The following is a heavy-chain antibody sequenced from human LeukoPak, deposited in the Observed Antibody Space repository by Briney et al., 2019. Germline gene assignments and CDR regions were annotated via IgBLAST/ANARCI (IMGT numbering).Heavy chain of an antibody. V-gene: IGHV4-59*01. Sequence: SETLSLTCTVSGGSISSYYWSWIRQPPGKGLEWIGYIYYSGSTNYNPSLKSRVTISVDTSKNQFSLKLSSVTAADTAVYYCAGSFGITMVRGNWFDPWGQGTLVTVSS. J-gene: IGHJ5*02. CDR3: AGSFGITMVRGNWFDP. CDR2: IYYSGST. CDR1: GGSISSYY. D-gene: IGHD3-10*01.